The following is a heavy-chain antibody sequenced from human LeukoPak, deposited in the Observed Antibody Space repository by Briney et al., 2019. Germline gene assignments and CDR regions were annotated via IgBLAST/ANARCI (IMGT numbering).Heavy chain of an antibody. Sequence: GESLKISCQGSGYSFTSYYIAWVRQMPGKGLEWMGVIYPHDSDTRHSPSFQGQVTISADKSISTAYLQWSSLKASDTAMYYCARHLGYGLYDAFDIWGQGTMVTVSS. CDR1: GYSFTSYY. D-gene: IGHD5-18*01. V-gene: IGHV5-51*01. CDR3: ARHLGYGLYDAFDI. J-gene: IGHJ3*02. CDR2: IYPHDSDT.